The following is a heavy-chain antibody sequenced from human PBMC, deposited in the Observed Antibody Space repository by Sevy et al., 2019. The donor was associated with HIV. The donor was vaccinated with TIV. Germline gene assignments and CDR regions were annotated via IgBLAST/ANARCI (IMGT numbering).Heavy chain of an antibody. J-gene: IGHJ4*02. CDR1: GGSISSSSYY. Sequence: SETLSLTCTVSGGSISSSSYYWGWIRQPPGKGLEWIGSIYYSGSTYYNPSLKSRVTISVDTSKNQFSRKLSSVTAADTAVYYCASKGGILTGYFDYWGQGTLVTVSS. CDR2: IYYSGST. D-gene: IGHD3-9*01. CDR3: ASKGGILTGYFDY. V-gene: IGHV4-39*01.